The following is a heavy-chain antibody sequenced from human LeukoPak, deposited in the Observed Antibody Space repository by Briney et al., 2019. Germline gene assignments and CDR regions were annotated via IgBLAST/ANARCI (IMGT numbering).Heavy chain of an antibody. V-gene: IGHV3-48*01. Sequence: GGSLRLSCAASGFTFSNYWMNWVRQAPGKGLEWVSYISSSSSTIYYADSVKGRFTISRDNAKNSLYLQMNSLRAEDTAVYYCARDKGLLWFGELSYYFDYWGQGTLVTVSS. CDR3: ARDKGLLWFGELSYYFDY. CDR1: GFTFSNYW. D-gene: IGHD3-10*01. J-gene: IGHJ4*02. CDR2: ISSSSSTI.